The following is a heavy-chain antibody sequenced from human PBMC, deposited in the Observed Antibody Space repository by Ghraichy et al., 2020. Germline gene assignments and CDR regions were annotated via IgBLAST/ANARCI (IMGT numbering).Heavy chain of an antibody. CDR3: VKDQDRDGYNLADY. CDR1: RFTFSSYA. CDR2: ISGSGGST. Sequence: GGSLRLSCAASRFTFSSYAMSWVRQAPGKGLEWVSTISGSGGSTYYVDSVKGRFTISRDNFKNTLYLQMNSLRAEDTAVYYCVKDQDRDGYNLADYWGQGTLVTVSS. V-gene: IGHV3-23*01. D-gene: IGHD5-24*01. J-gene: IGHJ4*02.